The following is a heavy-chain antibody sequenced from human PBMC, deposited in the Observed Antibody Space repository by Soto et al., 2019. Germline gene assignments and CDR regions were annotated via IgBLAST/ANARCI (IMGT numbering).Heavy chain of an antibody. CDR3: ARRYGGNFDY. J-gene: IGHJ4*02. Sequence: QVQLQESGPGLVKPSETLSLTCTVSGCSISSYYWSWIRQPPGKGLEWIGYIYYSGSTNYNPSLKSRVSISVDTSKNQFSLKLSSVTEADTAVYYCARRYGGNFDYWGQGTLVTVSS. D-gene: IGHD1-26*01. CDR2: IYYSGST. CDR1: GCSISSYY. V-gene: IGHV4-59*01.